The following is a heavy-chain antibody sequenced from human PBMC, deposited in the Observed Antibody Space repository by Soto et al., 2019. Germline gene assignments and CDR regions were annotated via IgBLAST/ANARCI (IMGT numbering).Heavy chain of an antibody. CDR3: ARVYYDSSGYWYQIDY. Sequence: ETLSLTFTVSGGSISSYYWSWIRQPPGKGLEWIGYIYYSGSTNYNPSLKSRVTISVDTSKNQFSLRLSSVTAADTAVYYCARVYYDSSGYWYQIDYWGQGTLVTVSS. CDR2: IYYSGST. D-gene: IGHD3-22*01. CDR1: GGSISSYY. J-gene: IGHJ4*02. V-gene: IGHV4-59*01.